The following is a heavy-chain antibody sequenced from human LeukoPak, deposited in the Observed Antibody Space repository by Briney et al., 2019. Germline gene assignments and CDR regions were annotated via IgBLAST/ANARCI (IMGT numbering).Heavy chain of an antibody. CDR2: INHSGST. D-gene: IGHD3-22*01. CDR3: ARGPLVPPYRYYYDSSGQGDY. CDR1: GGSFIGYY. J-gene: IGHJ4*02. Sequence: SETLSLTCAVYGGSFIGYYWSWIRQPPGKGLEWIGEINHSGSTNYNPSLKSRVTISVDTSKNQFSLKLSSVTAADTAVYYCARGPLVPPYRYYYDSSGQGDYWGQGTLVTVSS. V-gene: IGHV4-34*01.